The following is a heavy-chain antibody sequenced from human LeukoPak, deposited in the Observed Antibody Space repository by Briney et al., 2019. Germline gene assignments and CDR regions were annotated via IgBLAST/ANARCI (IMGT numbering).Heavy chain of an antibody. J-gene: IGHJ5*02. Sequence: SQTLSLTCTVSGGSISSGSYYWSWIRQPAGKGLEWIGHIYTTGSTNYNPSLKSRVTISLDTSKNHFSLKLSSVTAADTAVYYCARGAYFYGSGINWFDPWGQGTLITVSS. CDR2: IYTTGST. V-gene: IGHV4-61*09. D-gene: IGHD3-10*01. CDR3: ARGAYFYGSGINWFDP. CDR1: GGSISSGSYY.